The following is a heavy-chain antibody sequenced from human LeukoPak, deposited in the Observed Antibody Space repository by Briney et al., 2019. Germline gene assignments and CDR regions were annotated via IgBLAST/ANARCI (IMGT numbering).Heavy chain of an antibody. D-gene: IGHD2-21*01. J-gene: IGHJ4*02. Sequence: SGGSLRLSCAASGFTFSSYGMHWVRQAPGKGLEWVAVIWYDGSNKYYADSVKGRFTISRDNSKNTLYLQMNSLRAEDTAVYYCTRTTKFAFDYWSQGTLVTVSS. CDR1: GFTFSSYG. CDR2: IWYDGSNK. CDR3: TRTTKFAFDY. V-gene: IGHV3-33*01.